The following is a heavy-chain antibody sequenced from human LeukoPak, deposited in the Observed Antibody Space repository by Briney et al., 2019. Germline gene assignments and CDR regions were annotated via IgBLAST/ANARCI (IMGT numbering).Heavy chain of an antibody. Sequence: PGGSLRLSCAASGFTFSSYWMHWVRPAPGKGLVWVSRINSDGSSTTYADSVKGRFTISRDNAKNTLYLQMNSLRAEDTAVYYCARGGGDDAFDIWGQGTMVTVSS. V-gene: IGHV3-74*01. D-gene: IGHD3-10*01. J-gene: IGHJ3*02. CDR1: GFTFSSYW. CDR3: ARGGGDDAFDI. CDR2: INSDGSST.